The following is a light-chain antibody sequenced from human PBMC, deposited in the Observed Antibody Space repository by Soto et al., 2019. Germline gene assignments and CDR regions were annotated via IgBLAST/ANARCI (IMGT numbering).Light chain of an antibody. CDR1: QSISSW. J-gene: IGKJ2*01. Sequence: DIQMTQSPSTLSASVGDRVTITCRASQSISSWLAWYQQRPGTAPKLLIYKASSLQSGVPSRFSGSGSGTEFTLTISCLQPDDFATYYCQQYSRYPYTFGQGTKLEIK. CDR2: KAS. CDR3: QQYSRYPYT. V-gene: IGKV1-5*03.